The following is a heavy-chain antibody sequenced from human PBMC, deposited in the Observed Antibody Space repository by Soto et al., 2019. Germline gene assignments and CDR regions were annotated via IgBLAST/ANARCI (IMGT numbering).Heavy chain of an antibody. Sequence: SETLSLTCTVSGGSTSSSSYYWGWIRQPPGKGLEWIGSIYYSGSTYYNPSLKSRVTISVDTSKNQFSLKLSSVTAADTAVYYCARWLASGGYYYYFDYWGQGTLVTVSS. CDR1: GGSTSSSSYY. D-gene: IGHD3-22*01. J-gene: IGHJ4*02. CDR2: IYYSGST. V-gene: IGHV4-39*01. CDR3: ARWLASGGYYYYFDY.